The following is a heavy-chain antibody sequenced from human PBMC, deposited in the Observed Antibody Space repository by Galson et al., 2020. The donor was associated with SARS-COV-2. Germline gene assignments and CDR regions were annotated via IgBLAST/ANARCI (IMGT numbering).Heavy chain of an antibody. CDR2: VTGSGSYI. CDR1: GFTFTTYN. V-gene: IGHV3-21*01. D-gene: IGHD3-3*01. J-gene: IGHJ4*02. Sequence: GGSLRLSCAASGFTFTTYNMHWVRQAPGKGLEWISSVTGSGSYIQYADSVKGRFTISRDNAKNSIYLQMNSLRVEDTAVYYCARAHYRVLEWLPPALDYWGRGTLVTVSS. CDR3: ARAHYRVLEWLPPALDY.